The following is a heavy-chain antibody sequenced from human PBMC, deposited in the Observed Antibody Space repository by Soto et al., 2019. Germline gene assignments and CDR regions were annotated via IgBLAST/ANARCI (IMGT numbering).Heavy chain of an antibody. D-gene: IGHD3-3*01. CDR3: VRPHSSLEWPPFDP. J-gene: IGHJ5*02. CDR1: GFRLSNFA. Sequence: QVKLVESGGAVVQSGRPLRLSCVASGFRLSNFAMHWVRQAPGKGLEWVAAMKSDGFTRDYVDSVKGRFTISRDNSRNTVYLQMNNLRPEDTAVYYCVRPHSSLEWPPFDPWGHGTLVTVSA. V-gene: IGHV3-30*03. CDR2: MKSDGFTR.